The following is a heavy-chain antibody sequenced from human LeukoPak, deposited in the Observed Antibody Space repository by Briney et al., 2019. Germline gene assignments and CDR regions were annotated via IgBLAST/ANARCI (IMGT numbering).Heavy chain of an antibody. V-gene: IGHV3-74*01. Sequence: PGGSLRLSCAAPGFTFSSYWMHWVRQAPGKGLVWVSRINSDGSSTSYADSVKGRFTISRDNAKNTLYLQMNSLRAEDTAVYYCARVRASYCSGGSCYPTDYYYGMDVWGQGTTVTVSS. D-gene: IGHD2-15*01. CDR3: ARVRASYCSGGSCYPTDYYYGMDV. J-gene: IGHJ6*02. CDR1: GFTFSSYW. CDR2: INSDGSST.